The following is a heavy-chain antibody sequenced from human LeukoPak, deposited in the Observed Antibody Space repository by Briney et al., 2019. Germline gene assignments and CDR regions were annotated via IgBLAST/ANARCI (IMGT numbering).Heavy chain of an antibody. CDR2: IRYDGSNK. D-gene: IGHD3-9*01. V-gene: IGHV3-30*02. CDR1: GFTFSSYG. CDR3: ARDLGGILTGWAMDV. Sequence: PGGSLRLSCAASGFTFSSYGMHWVRQAPGKGLEWVAFIRYDGSNKYYADSVKGRFTISRDNSKNTLYLQMNSLRAEDTAVYYCARDLGGILTGWAMDVWGQGTTVTVSS. J-gene: IGHJ6*02.